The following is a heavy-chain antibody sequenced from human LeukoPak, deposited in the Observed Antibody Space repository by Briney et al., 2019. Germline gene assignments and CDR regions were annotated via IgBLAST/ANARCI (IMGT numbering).Heavy chain of an antibody. CDR3: ARLIDYDYVWEY. Sequence: SETLSLTCTVSGGSISSSSYYWGWIRQPPGKGLEWIGSIHYSGSTYYNPSLKSRVTISIDTSKTQFSLKLSSVTAADTAVYYCARLIDYDYVWEYWGQGTLVTVSS. J-gene: IGHJ4*02. CDR2: IHYSGST. V-gene: IGHV4-39*01. D-gene: IGHD3-16*01. CDR1: GGSISSSSYY.